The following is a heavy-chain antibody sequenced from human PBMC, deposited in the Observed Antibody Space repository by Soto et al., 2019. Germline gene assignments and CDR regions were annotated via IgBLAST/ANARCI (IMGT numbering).Heavy chain of an antibody. CDR2: IYYSGGT. J-gene: IGHJ4*02. V-gene: IGHV4-59*01. CDR1: GGSISDYY. D-gene: IGHD2-15*01. Sequence: SETLSLTCTVSGGSISDYYWSWIRQPPGKGLEWIGYIYYSGGTKYNPSLKSRVTISADTSKNQFSLKLNSVTAADTAVYYCASRYCSGDSCSFDYWGQGTLVTVSS. CDR3: ASRYCSGDSCSFDY.